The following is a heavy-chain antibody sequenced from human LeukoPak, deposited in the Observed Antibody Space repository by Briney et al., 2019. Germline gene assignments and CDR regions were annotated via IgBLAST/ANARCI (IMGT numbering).Heavy chain of an antibody. Sequence: PGGSLRLSWAASGFPFSTYAMSGVRKAPGKGLEGVSSIRGSDGSTYYADSVKGRFAISRDNSKNTLYLQMNSLRAEDTAVYYCAKDVYGDYGGLDYWGQGTLVTVSS. CDR1: GFPFSTYA. V-gene: IGHV3-23*01. J-gene: IGHJ4*02. CDR3: AKDVYGDYGGLDY. D-gene: IGHD4-17*01. CDR2: IRGSDGST.